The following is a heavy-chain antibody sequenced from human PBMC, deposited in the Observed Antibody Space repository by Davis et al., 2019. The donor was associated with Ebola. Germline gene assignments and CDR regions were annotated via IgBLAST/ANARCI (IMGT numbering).Heavy chain of an antibody. CDR3: AKDGVYSASNLFDY. V-gene: IGHV3-30*18. D-gene: IGHD1-26*01. CDR2: ISYDGSYQ. CDR1: GFTFSTYG. Sequence: PGGSLRLSCAASGFTFSTYGMHWVRQAPGKGLEWVAVISYDGSYQNTGDSVRGRFTISRDNAKNSLYLQMNSLRAEDTALYYCAKDGVYSASNLFDYWGQGTLVTVSS. J-gene: IGHJ4*02.